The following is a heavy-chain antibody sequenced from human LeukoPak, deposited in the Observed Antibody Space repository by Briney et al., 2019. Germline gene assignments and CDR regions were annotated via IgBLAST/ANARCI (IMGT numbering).Heavy chain of an antibody. Sequence: PSETLSLTCAVYGGSFSGYYWSWIRQPPGKGLEWIGEINHSGSTNYNPSLKSRVTISVDTSKNQFSLKLSSVTAEDTAVYYCARDRGERLRYFDYWGQGTLVTVSS. CDR3: ARDRGERLRYFDY. D-gene: IGHD1-1*01. V-gene: IGHV4-34*01. J-gene: IGHJ4*02. CDR1: GGSFSGYY. CDR2: INHSGST.